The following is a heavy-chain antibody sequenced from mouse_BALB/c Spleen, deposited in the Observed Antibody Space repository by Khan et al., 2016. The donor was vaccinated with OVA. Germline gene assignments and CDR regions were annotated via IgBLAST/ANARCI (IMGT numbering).Heavy chain of an antibody. CDR2: INTYTGEP. Sequence: QIQLVQSGPELKKPGETVKISCKASGYIFTNYGMNWVKQSPGKALKWMGWINTYTGEPTYADDFKGRFAFSLETSASTAYLQINNLKNEDTATSFCARPPYFSYTLDYWGQGTSVTVSS. CDR1: GYIFTNYG. J-gene: IGHJ4*01. V-gene: IGHV9-3-1*01. D-gene: IGHD2-10*01. CDR3: ARPPYFSYTLDY.